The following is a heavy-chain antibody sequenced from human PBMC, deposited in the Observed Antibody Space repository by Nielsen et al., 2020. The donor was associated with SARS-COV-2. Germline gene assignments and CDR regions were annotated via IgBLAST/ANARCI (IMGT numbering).Heavy chain of an antibody. CDR2: INTDGSRT. Sequence: GESLKISCAASGFTFSDYAMAWVRQAPGKGLAWVSRINTDGSRTAYADSVKGRFTISRDNARDTVYLQLNSLSADDTAVYYCVRVRDDGHYYDSGPFDYWGQGALVTVSS. V-gene: IGHV3-74*01. CDR1: GFTFSDYA. CDR3: VRVRDDGHYYDSGPFDY. D-gene: IGHD3-10*01. J-gene: IGHJ4*02.